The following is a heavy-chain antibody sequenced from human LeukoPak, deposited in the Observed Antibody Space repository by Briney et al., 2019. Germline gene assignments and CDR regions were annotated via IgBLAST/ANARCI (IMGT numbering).Heavy chain of an antibody. J-gene: IGHJ1*01. CDR1: GGFISSSSYY. CDR2: IYYSGST. V-gene: IGHV4-39*01. D-gene: IGHD3-22*01. CDR3: ARRRCYDSTGYFD. Sequence: SETLSLTCTISGGFISSSSYYWRWIRQPPGKGLEWIVDIYYSGSTYYSPPLKSSVSISVDTSKNQFSLILSSVTAADTALYYCARRRCYDSTGYFDWGQGTQVTVS.